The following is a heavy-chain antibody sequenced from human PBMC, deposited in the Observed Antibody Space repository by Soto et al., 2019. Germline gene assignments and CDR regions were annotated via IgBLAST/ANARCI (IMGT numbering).Heavy chain of an antibody. V-gene: IGHV4-30-4*01. CDR3: ARDRGWLQSEDYFDY. CDR2: IYYSGST. J-gene: IGHJ4*02. Sequence: SSETLFLTCTVSGGSISSGDYYWSWIRQPPGKGLEWIGYIYYSGSTYYNPSLKSRVTISVDTSKNQFSLKLSSVTAADTAVYYCARDRGWLQSEDYFDYWGQGTLVTVSS. CDR1: GGSISSGDYY. D-gene: IGHD3-10*01.